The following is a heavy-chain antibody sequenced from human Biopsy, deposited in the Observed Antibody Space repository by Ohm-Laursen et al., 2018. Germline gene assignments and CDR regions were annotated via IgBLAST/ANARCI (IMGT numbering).Heavy chain of an antibody. CDR1: RDSISNYY. J-gene: IGHJ4*02. Sequence: SETLSLTCTVSRDSISNYYWTWIRQSPGKGLEWIGYIYHTGSTNYNPSVKSRVTISVDTSKNQFSLKLSSATAADTAVFYCARHGSQGYCTGGSCVDYWGQGALVTVSS. D-gene: IGHD2-15*01. CDR2: IYHTGST. V-gene: IGHV4-59*08. CDR3: ARHGSQGYCTGGSCVDY.